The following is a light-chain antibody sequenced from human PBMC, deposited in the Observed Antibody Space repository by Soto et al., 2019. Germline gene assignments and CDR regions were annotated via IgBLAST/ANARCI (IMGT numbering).Light chain of an antibody. CDR3: QQYGSSSYT. CDR1: QSVSSSY. CDR2: GAS. Sequence: EIVLTQSPGTLSLSPGERATLSCRASQSVSSSYLAWYQQKTGQAPRLLIYGASSRATGIPDRFSGSGSGTDFNLTISRLEPEDFAVYYCQQYGSSSYTFGQGTKLEIK. J-gene: IGKJ2*01. V-gene: IGKV3-20*01.